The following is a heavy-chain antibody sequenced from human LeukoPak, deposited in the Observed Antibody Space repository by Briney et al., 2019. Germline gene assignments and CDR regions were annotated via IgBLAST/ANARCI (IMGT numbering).Heavy chain of an antibody. CDR3: ARHTNYYYYYMDV. J-gene: IGHJ6*03. CDR1: GYSFISYW. CDR2: IYPGDSDT. D-gene: IGHD2-2*01. V-gene: IGHV5-51*01. Sequence: GESLKISCKGSGYSFISYWIGWVRQMPGKGLEWMGIIYPGDSDTRYSPSFQGQVTISADKSISTAYLQWSSLKASDTAMYYCARHTNYYYYYMDVWGKGTTVTVSS.